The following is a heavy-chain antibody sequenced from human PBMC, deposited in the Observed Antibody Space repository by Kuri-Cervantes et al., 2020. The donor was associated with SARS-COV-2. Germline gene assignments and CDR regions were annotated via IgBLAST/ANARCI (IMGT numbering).Heavy chain of an antibody. D-gene: IGHD6-6*01. J-gene: IGHJ6*02. Sequence: GGSLRLSCAASRFTFSSYSMNWVRQAPGKGLEWVSSISSSSSYIYYADSVKGRFTISRDNAKNSLYLQMNSLRAEDTAVYYCARVYSSSSRYYYYGMDVWGQGTTVTVSS. CDR2: ISSSSSYI. CDR3: ARVYSSSSRYYYYGMDV. CDR1: RFTFSSYS. V-gene: IGHV3-21*01.